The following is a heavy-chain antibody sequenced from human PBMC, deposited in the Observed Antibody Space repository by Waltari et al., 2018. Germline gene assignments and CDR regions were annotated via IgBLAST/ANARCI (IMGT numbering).Heavy chain of an antibody. CDR2: MNPTSGST. Sequence: QVQLVQSGAEVKKPGASVTVSCKASGYSFTSYNINWVRQAAGQGLEWMGWMNPTSGSTGYAQKFQDRVTITRNTSTGTAYMELRSLRSEDTAVYYCARDYGSGTYYYMDVWGKGTTVTVSS. V-gene: IGHV1-8*03. CDR1: GYSFTSYN. J-gene: IGHJ6*03. CDR3: ARDYGSGTYYYMDV. D-gene: IGHD3-10*01.